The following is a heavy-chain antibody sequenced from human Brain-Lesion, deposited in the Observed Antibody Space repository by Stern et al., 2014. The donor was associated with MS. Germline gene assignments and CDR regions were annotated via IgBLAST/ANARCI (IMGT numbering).Heavy chain of an antibody. D-gene: IGHD6-13*01. CDR3: ARFPASRPHVFDS. Sequence: VQLVESGPGLVKPSGTLSLTCAVSGGSISSSNWWSWVRQSPGKGLEWIGESDHSGSTIYNPSLKSRVPVSVDKPKNRFSLNLRPVPAADPAVYFCARFPASRPHVFDSWGQGTLVTVSS. J-gene: IGHJ4*02. CDR1: GGSISSSNW. V-gene: IGHV4-4*02. CDR2: SDHSGST.